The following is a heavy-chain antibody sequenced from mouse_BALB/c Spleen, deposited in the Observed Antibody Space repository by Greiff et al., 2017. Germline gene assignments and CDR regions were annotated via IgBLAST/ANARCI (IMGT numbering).Heavy chain of an antibody. CDR1: GFSLTSYG. Sequence: VMLVESGPGLVAPSQSLSITCTVSGFSLTSYGVHWVRQPPGQGLEWLGVIWAGGSTNYNSALMSRLSISKDNSKSQVFLKMNSLQTDDTAMYYCARDGATANYAMDYWGQGTSVTVSS. D-gene: IGHD1-2*01. CDR3: ARDGATANYAMDY. CDR2: IWAGGST. V-gene: IGHV2-9*02. J-gene: IGHJ4*01.